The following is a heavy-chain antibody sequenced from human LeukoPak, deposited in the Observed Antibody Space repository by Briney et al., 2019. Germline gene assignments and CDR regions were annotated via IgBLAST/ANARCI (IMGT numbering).Heavy chain of an antibody. CDR1: GFTFRSNW. D-gene: IGHD1-26*01. J-gene: IGHJ4*02. V-gene: IGHV3-7*01. CDR3: PRPIQWAWDY. Sequence: GGSLRLSCVPSGFTFRSNWMAWVRQAPGKGLEWGSNINPDGSDKYYVESVKGRFTISRDNAKNSRYLQMTSQSAAKTAIYYCPRPIQWAWDYWGQETMVTVSS. CDR2: INPDGSDK.